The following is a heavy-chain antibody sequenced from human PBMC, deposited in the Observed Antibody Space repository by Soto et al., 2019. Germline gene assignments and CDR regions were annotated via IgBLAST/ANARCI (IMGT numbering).Heavy chain of an antibody. V-gene: IGHV3-9*01. CDR1: GFTFDDYA. D-gene: IGHD6-13*01. J-gene: IGHJ1*01. Sequence: ESGGGLVQPGRSLRLSCAASGFTFDDYAMHWVRQVPGKGLEWASGINWNSGSIGYGDSVKGRFAISRDNAKNSLHLQMNSLSAEDTAFYYCVKDESINWYSGHFRHWGQGTLVTVSS. CDR3: VKDESINWYSGHFRH. CDR2: INWNSGSI.